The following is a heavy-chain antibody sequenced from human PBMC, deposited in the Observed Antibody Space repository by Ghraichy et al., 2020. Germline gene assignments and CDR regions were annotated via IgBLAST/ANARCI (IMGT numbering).Heavy chain of an antibody. J-gene: IGHJ3*02. Sequence: GGSLRLSCAASGFTFDDYAMHWVRQAPGKGLEWVSGISWNSGSIGYADSVKGRFTISRDNAKNSLYLQMNSLRAEDSALYYCAKDTLSDILTGYYTGANAFDIWGQGTMVTVSS. CDR3: AKDTLSDILTGYYTGANAFDI. D-gene: IGHD3-9*01. CDR1: GFTFDDYA. V-gene: IGHV3-9*01. CDR2: ISWNSGSI.